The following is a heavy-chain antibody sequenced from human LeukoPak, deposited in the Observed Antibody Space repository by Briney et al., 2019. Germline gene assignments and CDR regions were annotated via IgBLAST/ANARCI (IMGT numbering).Heavy chain of an antibody. CDR3: TRDHYSSLDY. J-gene: IGHJ4*02. Sequence: PGRSLRLSCTASGLTFGDYAMSWVRQAPGKGLEWVGFIRVRAFGATTEYAASVKGRFTISRDDSKNIAYLQMNSLKSEDTAAYYCTRDHYSSLDYWGQGTLVTVSS. CDR1: GLTFGDYA. CDR2: IRVRAFGATT. V-gene: IGHV3-49*04. D-gene: IGHD4-11*01.